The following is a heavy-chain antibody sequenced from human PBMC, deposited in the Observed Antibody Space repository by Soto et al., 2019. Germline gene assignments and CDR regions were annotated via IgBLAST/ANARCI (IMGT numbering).Heavy chain of an antibody. CDR1: GYSITSYG. Sequence: QVQLVQSGAEVKKLGASVKVSCKASGYSITSYGISWVRQAPGQGLEWMGWISANNDNTNYAQKFQGRVTMTTDTFTSTAYMELRSLRSDDTAVYYCAKSLLDYCSGGSCYTQVAFDIWGQGTMVTVSS. CDR3: AKSLLDYCSGGSCYTQVAFDI. V-gene: IGHV1-18*01. CDR2: ISANNDNT. D-gene: IGHD2-15*01. J-gene: IGHJ3*02.